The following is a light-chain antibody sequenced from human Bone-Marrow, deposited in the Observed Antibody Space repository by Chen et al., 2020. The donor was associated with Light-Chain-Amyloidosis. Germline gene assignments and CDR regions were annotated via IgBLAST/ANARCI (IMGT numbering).Light chain of an antibody. CDR1: RRDVGGYNF. J-gene: IGLJ3*02. V-gene: IGLV2-14*03. Sequence: QSALTHPASVSGSPGQSITISCTGSRRDVGGYNFVSWYQQLPGKAPKLLIYDVTNRPSGVSYRFSGSKSGNTASLTVSGLQAEDEADYYCSSYTVSSTWVFGGGTKLTVL. CDR2: DVT. CDR3: SSYTVSSTWV.